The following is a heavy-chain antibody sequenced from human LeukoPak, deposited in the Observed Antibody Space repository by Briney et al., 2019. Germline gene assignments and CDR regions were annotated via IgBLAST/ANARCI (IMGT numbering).Heavy chain of an antibody. CDR1: GYSFTNYW. J-gene: IGHJ4*02. CDR2: IYPGDSDT. CDR3: ARRNLDRISDY. V-gene: IGHV5-51*01. Sequence: GESLKISCKGFGYSFTNYWIGWVRQMLGKGLEWMAIIYPGDSDTKYNPSFQGQVTISADESISTAYLQWSSLKASDTAMYYCARRNLDRISDYWGQGTLVTVSS.